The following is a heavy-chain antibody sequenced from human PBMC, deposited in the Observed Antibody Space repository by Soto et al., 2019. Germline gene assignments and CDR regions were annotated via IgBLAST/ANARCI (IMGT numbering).Heavy chain of an antibody. V-gene: IGHV4-59*01. CDR3: ARGARKTHFDY. Sequence: QVQLQESGPGLVKPSETLSLTCTVSGGSISRYYWSWIRQPPGKGLEWIGYISDSGSTNYNPSLKRRVNVSVDTAKNQSSLKLSSVPPADTAVYYCARGARKTHFDYWGQGTLVTVSS. CDR1: GGSISRYY. CDR2: ISDSGST. J-gene: IGHJ4*02.